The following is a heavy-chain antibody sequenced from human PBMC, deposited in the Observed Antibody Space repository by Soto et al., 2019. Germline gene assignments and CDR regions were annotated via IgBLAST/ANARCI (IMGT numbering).Heavy chain of an antibody. CDR2: ISGGGSSI. J-gene: IGHJ4*02. CDR1: GFTFSNYR. D-gene: IGHD3-16*01. V-gene: IGHV3-48*03. Sequence: XGCLRLFCPASGFTFSNYRMNWVRQAPGKGLEWVSCISGGGSSIFYADSVKGRFTSSRDNAKNSLYLQMNSLRPEDTAVYYCAGEGNNYEDWGQGTLVTVSS. CDR3: AGEGNNYED.